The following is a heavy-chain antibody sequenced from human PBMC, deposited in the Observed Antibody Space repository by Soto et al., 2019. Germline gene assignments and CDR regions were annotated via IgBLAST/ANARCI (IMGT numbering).Heavy chain of an antibody. CDR1: GFTLSSYG. CDR2: KKQDGSEK. J-gene: IGHJ5*02. CDR3: ARGKDWFDP. V-gene: IGHV3-7*03. Sequence: EVQLVESGGGLVQPGGSLRLSCAASGFTLSSYGIAWVPRAPGKGLEWVANKKQDGSEKYYVDSGKGRFTISRDNAKNSLYLQMNSLRAEDTAVYYCARGKDWFDPWGQGTLVTVSS.